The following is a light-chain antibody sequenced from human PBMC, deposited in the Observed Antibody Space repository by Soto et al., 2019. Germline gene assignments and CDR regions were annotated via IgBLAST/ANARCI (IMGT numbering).Light chain of an antibody. CDR2: AAS. V-gene: IGKV1-39*01. CDR1: QSISSY. CDR3: QQSYSTLALT. Sequence: DIQMTQSPSSLSASVGDRVTITCRASQSISSYLNWYQQKPGKAPKLLIYAASSLQSGVPSRFSGSRSGTYFTLTISSLQPEDFATYYCQQSYSTLALTFGGGTKVEIK. J-gene: IGKJ4*01.